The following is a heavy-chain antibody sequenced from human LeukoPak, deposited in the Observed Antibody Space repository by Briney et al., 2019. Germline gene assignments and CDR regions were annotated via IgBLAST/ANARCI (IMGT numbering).Heavy chain of an antibody. CDR1: GGSISSYY. J-gene: IGHJ6*03. Sequence: PSETLSLTCTVSGGSISSYYWSWIRQPPGKGLEWIGYIYYSGCTNYNPSLKSRVTISVDTSKNQFSLKLSSVTAADTAVYYCARVFSDGYYYYYMDVWGKGTTVTVSS. V-gene: IGHV4-59*01. D-gene: IGHD6-25*01. CDR3: ARVFSDGYYYYYMDV. CDR2: IYYSGCT.